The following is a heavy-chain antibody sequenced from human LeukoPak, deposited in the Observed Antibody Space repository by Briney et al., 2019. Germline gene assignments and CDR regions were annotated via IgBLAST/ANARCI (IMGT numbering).Heavy chain of an antibody. D-gene: IGHD6-13*01. J-gene: IGHJ5*02. CDR1: GLTFSSYA. CDR2: ISYDGSNK. V-gene: IGHV3-30*04. CDR3: AREIAPYSSSWYGEEWFDP. Sequence: GRSLRLSCAASGLTFSSYAMHWVRQAPGKGLEWVAVISYDGSNKYYADSVKGRFTISGDNSKNTLYLQMNSLRAEDTAVYYCAREIAPYSSSWYGEEWFDPWGQGTLVTVSS.